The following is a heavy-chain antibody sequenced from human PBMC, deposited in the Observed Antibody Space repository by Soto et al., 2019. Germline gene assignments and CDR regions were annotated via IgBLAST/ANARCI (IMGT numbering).Heavy chain of an antibody. J-gene: IGHJ4*02. CDR1: GFTLSSYW. V-gene: IGHV3-7*01. Sequence: VQLVASGGGLVQPGGSLRLSCVGSGFTLSSYWMSWARQAPGKGLEWLANIKQDGSEQHYVDSVKGRFSISRDNAQNSLFLHMSSLRDEDTAVYYCARGSSLNYWGQGTLVTVSS. CDR2: IKQDGSEQ. D-gene: IGHD6-13*01. CDR3: ARGSSLNY.